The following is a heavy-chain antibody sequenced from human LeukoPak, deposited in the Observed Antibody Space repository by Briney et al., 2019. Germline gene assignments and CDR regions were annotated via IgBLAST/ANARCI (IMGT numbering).Heavy chain of an antibody. V-gene: IGHV1-2*02. J-gene: IGHJ4*02. D-gene: IGHD3-16*01. CDR1: GYTFTGYY. Sequence: ASVKVSCKASGYTFTGYYMHWGRQAPGQGLEWMGWINPNSGGTNYAQKFQGRVTMTRDTSISTAYMELSRLRSDDTAVYYCTRDSVTTGHGGDMDYWGQGTLVTVSS. CDR2: INPNSGGT. CDR3: TRDSVTTGHGGDMDY.